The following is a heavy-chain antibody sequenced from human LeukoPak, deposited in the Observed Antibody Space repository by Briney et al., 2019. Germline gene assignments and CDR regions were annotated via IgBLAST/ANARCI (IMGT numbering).Heavy chain of an antibody. CDR2: IKSKTDGGTT. CDR3: TTVSYYYDSSGYPLDAFDI. D-gene: IGHD3-22*01. V-gene: IGHV3-15*01. Sequence: GGSLRLSCAASGFTLSNAWMSWVRQAPGKGLEWVGRIKSKTDGGTTDYAAPVKGRFTISRDDSKNTLYLQMNSLKTEDTAVYYCTTVSYYYDSSGYPLDAFDIWGQGTMVTVSS. J-gene: IGHJ3*02. CDR1: GFTLSNAW.